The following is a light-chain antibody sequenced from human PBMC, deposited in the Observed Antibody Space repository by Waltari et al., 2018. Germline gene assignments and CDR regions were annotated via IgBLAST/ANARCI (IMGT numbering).Light chain of an antibody. Sequence: QSALTQPASVSGSPGQSITISCTGTRSDVGCYTYVSWYQQYSGKAPKLMIYDVSNRPSGVSNRFSGSKSGNTASLTISGLQAEDEADYYCSSYTTTSALVFGGGTKLTVL. V-gene: IGLV2-14*01. CDR1: RSDVGCYTY. J-gene: IGLJ2*01. CDR2: DVS. CDR3: SSYTTTSALV.